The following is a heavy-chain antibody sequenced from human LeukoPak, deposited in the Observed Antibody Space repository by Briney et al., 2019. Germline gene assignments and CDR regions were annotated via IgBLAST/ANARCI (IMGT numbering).Heavy chain of an antibody. Sequence: PGRSLRLSCAASGFTFSSYAMHWVRQAPGKGLEWVAVISYDGSNKYYADSVKGRFTISRDNSKNTLYLQMNSLRAEDTAVYYCARDQSGPYYYYYMDVWGKGTTVTVSS. CDR2: ISYDGSNK. J-gene: IGHJ6*03. CDR3: ARDQSGPYYYYYMDV. CDR1: GFTFSSYA. V-gene: IGHV3-30*07. D-gene: IGHD3-3*01.